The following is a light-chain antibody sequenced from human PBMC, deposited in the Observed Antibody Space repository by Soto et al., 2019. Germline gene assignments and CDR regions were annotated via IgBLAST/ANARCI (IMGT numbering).Light chain of an antibody. J-gene: IGLJ2*01. CDR1: SSNIGNNY. V-gene: IGLV1-51*01. Sequence: QAVVTQPPSVSAAPGQKVTISCSGSSSNIGNNYVSWYQQLPGTAPKLLIYDNNKRPSGIPDRFSGSKSGTSATLGITGLQTGDEAEYYCGTWDSSVSGVVFGGGTKLTVL. CDR2: DNN. CDR3: GTWDSSVSGVV.